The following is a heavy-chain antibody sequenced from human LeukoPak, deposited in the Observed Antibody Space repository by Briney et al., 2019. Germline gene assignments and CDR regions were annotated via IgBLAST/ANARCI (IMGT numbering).Heavy chain of an antibody. V-gene: IGHV4-4*02. D-gene: IGHD3-3*01. CDR2: IYHSGST. CDR3: ARDLSDITIFGVVKGDWFDP. CDR1: GGSISSSNW. J-gene: IGHJ5*02. Sequence: KTSETLSLTCAVSGGSISSSNWWSWVRQPPGKGLEWIGEIYHSGSTDYNPSLKSRVTISVDTSKNQFSLKLSSVTAADTAVYYCARDLSDITIFGVVKGDWFDPWGQGTLVTVSS.